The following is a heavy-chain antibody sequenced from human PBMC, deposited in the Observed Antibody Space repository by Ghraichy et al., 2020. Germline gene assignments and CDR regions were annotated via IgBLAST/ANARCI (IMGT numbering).Heavy chain of an antibody. CDR2: INSDGSST. J-gene: IGHJ6*02. CDR3: ARDLLRFLEWWNGMDV. Sequence: GGSLRLSCAASGFTFSSYWMHWVRQAPGKGLVWVSRINSDGSSTSYADSVKGQFTISRDNAKNTLYLQMNSLRAEDTAVYYCARDLLRFLEWWNGMDVWGQGTTVTVSS. CDR1: GFTFSSYW. V-gene: IGHV3-74*01. D-gene: IGHD3-3*01.